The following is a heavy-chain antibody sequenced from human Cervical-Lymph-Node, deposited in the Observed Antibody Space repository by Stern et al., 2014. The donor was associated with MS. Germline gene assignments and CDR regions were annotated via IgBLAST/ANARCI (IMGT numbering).Heavy chain of an antibody. Sequence: QVQLVQSGAEVKKPGSSVKVSCKASGGTFSSYAISWVRQAPGQGLEWMGGIIPIFGTANYAQKFQGRVTITADESTSTAYMELSSLRSEDTAVYYCARDLDCSGGSCYTGTGGYYYYYGMDVWGQGTTVTVSS. CDR2: IIPIFGTA. D-gene: IGHD2-15*01. CDR3: ARDLDCSGGSCYTGTGGYYYYYGMDV. J-gene: IGHJ6*02. V-gene: IGHV1-69*01. CDR1: GGTFSSYA.